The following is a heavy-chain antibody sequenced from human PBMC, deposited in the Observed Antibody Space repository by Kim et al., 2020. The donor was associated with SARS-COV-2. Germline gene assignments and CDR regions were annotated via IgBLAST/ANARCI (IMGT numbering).Heavy chain of an antibody. Sequence: GGSLRLSCAASGFTFSSYGMHWVRQAPGKGLEWVAVISYDGSNKYYADSVKGRFTISRDNSKNTLYLQMNSLRAEDTAVYYCAKDWYYDILTGYRYYYYG. CDR3: AKDWYYDILTGYRYYYYG. CDR2: ISYDGSNK. V-gene: IGHV3-30*18. D-gene: IGHD3-9*01. J-gene: IGHJ6*01. CDR1: GFTFSSYG.